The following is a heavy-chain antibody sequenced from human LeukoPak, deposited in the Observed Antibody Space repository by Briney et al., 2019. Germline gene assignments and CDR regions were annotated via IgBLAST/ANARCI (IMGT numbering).Heavy chain of an antibody. V-gene: IGHV3-23*01. D-gene: IGHD1-26*01. CDR3: AKYSGSYYKLYYLDY. CDR2: LSFGGGTI. J-gene: IGHJ4*02. Sequence: GGSLRLSCAASGFTFSSYTMAWVRQAPGKGLECVSSLSFGGGTIYYADSVKGRFTISRDNSKNTLYLQMNSLRAEDTALYFCAKYSGSYYKLYYLDYWGQGTLVTVSS. CDR1: GFTFSSYT.